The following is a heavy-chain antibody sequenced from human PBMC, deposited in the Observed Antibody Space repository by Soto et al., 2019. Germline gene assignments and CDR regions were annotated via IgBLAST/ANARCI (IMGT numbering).Heavy chain of an antibody. Sequence: GASVKVSCKASGYTFTGYYMHWVRQAPGQGLEWMGWINPNSGGTNYAQKFQGWVTMTRDTSISTAYMELSRLRSDDTAVYYCARGYKIEYYDSSGYYYWGQGTLVTVSS. CDR2: INPNSGGT. CDR1: GYTFTGYY. D-gene: IGHD3-22*01. V-gene: IGHV1-2*04. J-gene: IGHJ4*02. CDR3: ARGYKIEYYDSSGYYY.